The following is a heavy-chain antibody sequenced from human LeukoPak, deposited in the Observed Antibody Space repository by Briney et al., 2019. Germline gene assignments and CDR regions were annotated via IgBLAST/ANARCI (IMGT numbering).Heavy chain of an antibody. CDR1: GFTFSSYG. V-gene: IGHV3-33*01. Sequence: PGRSLRLSCAASGFTFSSYGMHWVRQAPGKGLEWVAVIWYDGSNKYYADSVKGRFTISGDNSKNTLYLQMNSLRAEDTAVYYCARVSGYSYFDYWGQGTLVTVSS. CDR2: IWYDGSNK. D-gene: IGHD5-18*01. CDR3: ARVSGYSYFDY. J-gene: IGHJ4*02.